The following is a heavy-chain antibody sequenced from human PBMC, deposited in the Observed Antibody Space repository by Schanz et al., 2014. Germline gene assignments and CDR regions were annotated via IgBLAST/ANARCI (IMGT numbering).Heavy chain of an antibody. CDR2: ISAHNGNT. D-gene: IGHD3-3*01. J-gene: IGHJ5*02. V-gene: IGHV1-18*01. CDR3: ARESVSRTRLFDP. Sequence: QVQLVQSGAEVKKPGASVKVSCKASGYTFTSYGISWVRQAPGQGLEWMGWISAHNGNTKYVQKVHGRVTMTKDTSINTVYMELSTLTSDDTAVYYCARESVSRTRLFDPWGQGTLVTVSS. CDR1: GYTFTSYG.